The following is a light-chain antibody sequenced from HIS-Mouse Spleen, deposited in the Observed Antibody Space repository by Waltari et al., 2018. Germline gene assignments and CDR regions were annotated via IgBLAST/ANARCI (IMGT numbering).Light chain of an antibody. CDR3: CSYAGSSTWV. CDR2: EGS. J-gene: IGLJ3*02. V-gene: IGLV2-23*01. CDR1: SSDVGSYNL. Sequence: QSALTQPASVSGSPGQSITISCTGTSSDVGSYNLVSWYQQHPSKAPKLMVYEGSKRPAGVSHRLDGSKSGNTASLTISGLQAEDEADYYCCSYAGSSTWVFGGGTKLTVL.